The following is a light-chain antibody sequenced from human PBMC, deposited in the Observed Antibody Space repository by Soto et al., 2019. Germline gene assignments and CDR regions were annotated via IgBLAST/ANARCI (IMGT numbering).Light chain of an antibody. CDR2: EVS. CDR3: SSYTGSSTPYV. CDR1: SSDIGAYNY. J-gene: IGLJ1*01. V-gene: IGLV2-14*01. Sequence: QSALTLSASVSGSPGQSITISCTGTSSDIGAYNYVSWYQQHPGKAPKLMIYEVSNRPSGVSNRFSGSKSGNTASLTISGLQDEDEADYYCSSYTGSSTPYVFGTGTKLTVL.